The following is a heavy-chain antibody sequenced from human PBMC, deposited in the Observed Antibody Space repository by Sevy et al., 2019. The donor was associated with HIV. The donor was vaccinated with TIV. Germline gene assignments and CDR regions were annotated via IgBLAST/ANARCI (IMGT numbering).Heavy chain of an antibody. CDR1: GFTFSSYW. CDR3: ARDLTMVRGVIITGYYGMDV. V-gene: IGHV3-74*01. D-gene: IGHD3-10*01. Sequence: GGSLRLSCAASGFTFSSYWTHWVRQAPGKGLVWVSRINSDGSSTSYADSVKGRFTISRDNAKNTLYLQMNSLRAEDTAVYYCARDLTMVRGVIITGYYGMDVWGQGTTVTVSS. J-gene: IGHJ6*02. CDR2: INSDGSST.